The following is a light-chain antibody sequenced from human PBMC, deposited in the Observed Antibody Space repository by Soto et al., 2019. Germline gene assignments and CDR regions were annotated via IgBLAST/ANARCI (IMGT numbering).Light chain of an antibody. J-gene: IGKJ2*01. CDR1: QSVLHSSNNKNY. CDR3: QQYHTTPYT. V-gene: IGKV4-1*01. Sequence: DIVMTQSPDSLPVSLGERATINCRSSQSVLHSSNNKNYLAWHQQKPGQPPKLLFYWASTRESGVPDRFRGSGSGTDFTLTISSLQAEDVAVYYCQQYHTTPYTFGQGTKLELK. CDR2: WAS.